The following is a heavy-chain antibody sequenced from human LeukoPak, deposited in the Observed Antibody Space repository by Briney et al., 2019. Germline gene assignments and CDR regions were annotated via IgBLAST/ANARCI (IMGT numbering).Heavy chain of an antibody. J-gene: IGHJ1*01. V-gene: IGHV3-33*01. D-gene: IGHD3-10*01. CDR1: GFTFSSYG. CDR3: ARGIDYYGSGSYPLHFQH. CDR2: IWYDGSNK. Sequence: GGSLRLSCAASGFTFSSYGMHWVRQAPGKGLEWVAVIWYDGSNKYYADSVKGRFTISRDNSRNTLYLQMNSLRAEDTAVYYCARGIDYYGSGSYPLHFQHWGQGTLVTVSS.